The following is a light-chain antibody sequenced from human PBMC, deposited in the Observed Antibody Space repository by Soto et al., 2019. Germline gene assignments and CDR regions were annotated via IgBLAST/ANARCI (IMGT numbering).Light chain of an antibody. Sequence: DIQMTQSPSSLSASVGDRVTITCRASQSISSYLNWYQQKPGKAPKLLIYAASSLQSGVPSRFSGSGSGTDFTLTISSLQPEDFATYYCQQSYSTHSITFGQGTRLEMK. CDR3: QQSYSTHSIT. V-gene: IGKV1-39*01. CDR1: QSISSY. CDR2: AAS. J-gene: IGKJ5*01.